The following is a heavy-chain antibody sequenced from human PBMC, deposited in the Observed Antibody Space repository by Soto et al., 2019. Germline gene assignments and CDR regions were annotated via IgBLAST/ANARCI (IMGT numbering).Heavy chain of an antibody. Sequence: QVQLQESGPRLVKPSETLSLTCTVSGGSIRSSSYYWVWIRQPPGKGLEWIGSVFYNGNTYYSPSLKSRITISVDTSQNHFSLRLYSVTAAHTVLYHCARFPDWRSGTDWGQGIPVTVSS. CDR3: ARFPDWRSGTD. CDR2: VFYNGNT. V-gene: IGHV4-39*02. D-gene: IGHD3-10*01. CDR1: GGSIRSSSYY. J-gene: IGHJ4*02.